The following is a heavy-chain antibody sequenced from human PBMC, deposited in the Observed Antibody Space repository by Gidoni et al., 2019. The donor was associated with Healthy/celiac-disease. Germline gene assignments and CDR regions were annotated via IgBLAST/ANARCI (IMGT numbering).Heavy chain of an antibody. J-gene: IGHJ4*02. CDR2: INHSGST. Sequence: QVQLQQWGAGLLKPSEPLSLTCAVYGGSFSGYYWSWIRQPPGKGLEWIGEINHSGSTNYNPSRKRRVTISVDTSKNQFSLKLSSVTAADTAVYYCARGTYYDFWSGYRGVWYFDYWGQGTLVTVSS. CDR1: GGSFSGYY. D-gene: IGHD3-3*01. V-gene: IGHV4-34*01. CDR3: ARGTYYDFWSGYRGVWYFDY.